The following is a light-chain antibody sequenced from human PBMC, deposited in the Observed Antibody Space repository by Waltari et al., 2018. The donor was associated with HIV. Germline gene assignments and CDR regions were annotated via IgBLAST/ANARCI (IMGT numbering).Light chain of an antibody. CDR2: DVS. V-gene: IGLV2-11*01. CDR1: SSDVGGYNY. CDR3: CSYAGTYTWV. J-gene: IGLJ3*02. Sequence: QSALTQPRSVSGSPGQSVTISCTGTSSDVGGYNYVSWYPQHPTKAPKLTIYDVSNRSSGFPDLFSVSKSGNTASLTISGLQAEDEADYYGCSYAGTYTWVFGGGTKLTVL.